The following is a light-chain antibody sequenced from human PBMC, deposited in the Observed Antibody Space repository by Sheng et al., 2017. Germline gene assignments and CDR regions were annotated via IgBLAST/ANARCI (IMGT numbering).Light chain of an antibody. V-gene: IGKV3-20*01. CDR2: AAS. Sequence: EIVLTQSPGTLSLSPGERATLSCRASQSVSSSYLAWYQQKPGQAPRLLIYAASSRATGIPDRFSGRGSGTDFTLTISRLEPEDFAVYYCQQFGSSLWTFGHGTKVEIK. CDR1: QSVSSSY. J-gene: IGKJ1*01. CDR3: QQFGSSLWT.